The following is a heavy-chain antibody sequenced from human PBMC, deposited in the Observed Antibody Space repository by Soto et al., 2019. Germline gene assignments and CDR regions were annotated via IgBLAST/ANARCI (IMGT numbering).Heavy chain of an antibody. Sequence: GESLKISCKGSGYSFTSYWIGWVRQMPGKGLEWMGIIYPGDSDTRYSPSFQGQVTISADKSISTAYLQWSSLKASDTAMYYCARLRGRYYDFWSGYTGLFDPWRQGTLVTVSS. CDR1: GYSFTSYW. CDR3: ARLRGRYYDFWSGYTGLFDP. V-gene: IGHV5-51*01. D-gene: IGHD3-3*01. CDR2: IYPGDSDT. J-gene: IGHJ5*02.